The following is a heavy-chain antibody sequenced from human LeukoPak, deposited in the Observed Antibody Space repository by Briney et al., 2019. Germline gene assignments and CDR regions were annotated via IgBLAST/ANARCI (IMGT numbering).Heavy chain of an antibody. Sequence: PGMSLXLSCAASGFTFSSFGMHWVRQAPGKGLEWVAVISFDGSNKYYGDSVKGRFTISRDNSKNTLYLQMNSLRAEDTAVYYCAKDWDPDYWGQGTLVTVSS. CDR1: GFTFSSFG. CDR3: AKDWDPDY. V-gene: IGHV3-33*06. J-gene: IGHJ4*02. D-gene: IGHD1-26*01. CDR2: ISFDGSNK.